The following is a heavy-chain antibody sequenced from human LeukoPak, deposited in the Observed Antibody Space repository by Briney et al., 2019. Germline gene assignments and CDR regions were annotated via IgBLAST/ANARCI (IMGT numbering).Heavy chain of an antibody. D-gene: IGHD6-19*01. CDR2: TSGSGDST. CDR3: ARGRLADY. Sequence: AGGSLRLSCAASGFTFGKYAMSWVRQAPGKGLEWVSGTSGSGDSTRYADSVKGRITISRDNSKNMLYLQMNSLRDEDTAVFYCARGRLADYWGQGTLVTVSS. CDR1: GFTFGKYA. J-gene: IGHJ4*02. V-gene: IGHV3-23*01.